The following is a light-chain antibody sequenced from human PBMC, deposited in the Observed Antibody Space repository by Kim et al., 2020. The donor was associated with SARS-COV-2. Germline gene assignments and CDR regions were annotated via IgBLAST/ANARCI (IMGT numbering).Light chain of an antibody. J-gene: IGKJ1*01. CDR2: AAS. CDR1: QDISNY. Sequence: SVSVGDRVTITCRASQDISNYLAWYQQKPGKVPKLLIYAASTLQSGVPSRFSGSGSGTDFTLTISSLQPEDVASYYCQKYNSAPWTFGQGTKLEIK. CDR3: QKYNSAPWT. V-gene: IGKV1-27*01.